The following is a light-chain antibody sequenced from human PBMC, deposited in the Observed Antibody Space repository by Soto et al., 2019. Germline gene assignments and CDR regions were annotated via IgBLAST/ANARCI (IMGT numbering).Light chain of an antibody. CDR2: DAS. J-gene: IGKJ2*01. CDR1: QSVSSSS. CDR3: QQYGSSPRT. Sequence: EIVLTQSPATLSFSPGERATLSCGASQSVSSSSLAWYQQKPGLAPRLLIYDASSRATGIPDRFSGSGSGTDFTLTITREEPEYFAVYYCQQYGSSPRTFGQGTKLDIK. V-gene: IGKV3D-20*01.